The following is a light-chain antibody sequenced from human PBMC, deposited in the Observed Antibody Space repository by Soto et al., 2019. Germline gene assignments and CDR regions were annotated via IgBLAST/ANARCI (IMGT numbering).Light chain of an antibody. CDR2: DAS. J-gene: IGKJ4*01. CDR1: QDISNY. CDR3: QQYDNLLT. Sequence: DIQMTQSPSSLSASVGDRVTMTCQASQDISNYLNWYQQKPGKAPKLLIYDASNLETGVPSRFSGSGSGTDFTFTISSLQPEDIATYYFQQYDNLLTFGGGTKVEIK. V-gene: IGKV1-33*01.